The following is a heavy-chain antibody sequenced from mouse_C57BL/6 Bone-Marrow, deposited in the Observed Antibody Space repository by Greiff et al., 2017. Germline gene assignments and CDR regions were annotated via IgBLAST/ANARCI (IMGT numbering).Heavy chain of an antibody. CDR2: ISGGSSTI. CDR3: ARGGEFDY. Sequence: EVMLVESVGGLVRPGGSLKLSCAASGFTFSDNGMHWVRQAPEKGLEWVAYISGGSSTIYYADTVKGRFTIARDNAKNTLFLQMTSLRSEDTAMYYCARGGEFDYWGQGTILTVSS. V-gene: IGHV5-17*01. CDR1: GFTFSDNG. J-gene: IGHJ2*01.